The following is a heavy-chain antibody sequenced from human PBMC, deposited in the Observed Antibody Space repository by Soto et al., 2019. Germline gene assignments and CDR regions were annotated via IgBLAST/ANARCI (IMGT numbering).Heavy chain of an antibody. J-gene: IGHJ4*02. D-gene: IGHD2-21*01. CDR3: AKAFCDAATCFPCES. Sequence: EVHLVQSGGGLVQPGESLSLSCVASGFTFNDYAMHWVRQTPGKGLEWVAAISNRGSSAYYADSVKGRFTISRDKSTNTLSRHMHTLRVEDTAVYFCAKAFCDAATCFPCESWGQGTPVAVSP. V-gene: IGHV3-23*04. CDR2: ISNRGSSA. CDR1: GFTFNDYA.